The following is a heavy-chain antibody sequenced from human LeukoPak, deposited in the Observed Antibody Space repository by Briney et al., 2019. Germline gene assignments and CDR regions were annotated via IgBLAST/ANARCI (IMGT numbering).Heavy chain of an antibody. CDR2: FDPEDGET. CDR3: ATALYCSSTSCFRFDY. D-gene: IGHD2-2*01. V-gene: IGHV1-24*01. Sequence: ASVKVSCKVSGYTLTELSMHWVRQAPGKGLEWMGGFDPEDGETIYAQKFQGRVTMTEDTSTDTAYMELSSLRSEDTAVYYCATALYCSSTSCFRFDYWGQGTLVTVPS. J-gene: IGHJ4*02. CDR1: GYTLTELS.